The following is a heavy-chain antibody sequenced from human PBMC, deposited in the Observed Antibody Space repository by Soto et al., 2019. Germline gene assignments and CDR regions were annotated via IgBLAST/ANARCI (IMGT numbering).Heavy chain of an antibody. CDR3: TTDGRGGTSSADN. D-gene: IGHD6-6*01. CDR1: GFTFDNVW. CDR2: IKNRAAGGTI. Sequence: EVQLVESGGGLVEPGGSLRLSCEASGFTFDNVWMNWLRQAPGKGLEWVGRIKNRAAGGTIDYAAPVKGRFIISRDDSQNPLYLQMNSLRIEDTAMYYCTTDGRGGTSSADNWGQGTLVTVSS. V-gene: IGHV3-15*07. J-gene: IGHJ4*02.